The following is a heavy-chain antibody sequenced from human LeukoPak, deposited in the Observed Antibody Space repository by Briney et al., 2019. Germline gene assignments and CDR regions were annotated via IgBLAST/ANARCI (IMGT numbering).Heavy chain of an antibody. CDR3: ARGPVTARSNAFDI. CDR2: IFNSENN. D-gene: IGHD6-6*01. Sequence: SETLSLTCSVSGGSISGYYWSWIRQPAGKDLEWIGRIFNSENNNYNPSLKSRITMSVDTSKNQFSLKLSSVTAADTAVYYCARGPVTARSNAFDIWGQGTMVTVSS. CDR1: GGSISGYY. V-gene: IGHV4-4*07. J-gene: IGHJ3*02.